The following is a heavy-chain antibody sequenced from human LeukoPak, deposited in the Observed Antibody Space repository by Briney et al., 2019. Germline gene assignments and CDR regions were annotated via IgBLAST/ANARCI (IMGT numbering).Heavy chain of an antibody. CDR3: ARHVRQYGDDANWFDP. CDR2: VYYSGDT. Sequence: PSETLSLTCTVSGDSVSGVYWSWIRQPPGNGLEWIGYVYYSGDTNYNPSLKSRVTMSLDTSKNQVSLRLSSVTAADTAVYYCARHVRQYGDDANWFDPWGQGTLVTVSS. V-gene: IGHV4-59*08. CDR1: GDSVSGVY. J-gene: IGHJ5*02. D-gene: IGHD4-17*01.